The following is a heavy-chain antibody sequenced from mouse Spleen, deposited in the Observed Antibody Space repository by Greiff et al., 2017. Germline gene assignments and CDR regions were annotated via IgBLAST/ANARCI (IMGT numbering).Heavy chain of an antibody. Sequence: DVKLVESGGGLVKPGGSLKLSCAASGFTFSSYAMSWVRQTPEKRLEWVATISSGGSYTYYPDSVKGRFTISRDNAKNTLYLQMSSLRSEDTAMYYCARWELLHGGFAYWGQGTLVTVSA. V-gene: IGHV5-9-1*01. CDR3: ARWELLHGGFAY. J-gene: IGHJ3*01. D-gene: IGHD1-1*02. CDR1: GFTFSSYA. CDR2: ISSGGSYT.